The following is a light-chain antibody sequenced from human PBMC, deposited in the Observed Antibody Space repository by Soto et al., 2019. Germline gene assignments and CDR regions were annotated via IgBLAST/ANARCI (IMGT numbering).Light chain of an antibody. CDR1: QSVSSSS. CDR3: QQYGRSPGT. CDR2: GAS. J-gene: IGKJ1*01. Sequence: EIVLTQSPGTLSLSPGERATLSCRASQSVSSSSLDWYQQNPGQAPRLLIYGASSRATGIPDRFSGSGSEKEFTLTIRRLEPEDFAVYYCQQYGRSPGTFGQGTKVEIK. V-gene: IGKV3-20*01.